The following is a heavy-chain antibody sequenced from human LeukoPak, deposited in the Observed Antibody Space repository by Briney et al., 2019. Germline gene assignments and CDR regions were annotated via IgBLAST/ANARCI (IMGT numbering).Heavy chain of an antibody. Sequence: PSETLSLTCTVSGGSISSYYWSWIRQPPGKGLEWIGYIYYSGSTNYNPSLKSRVTISVDTSKNQFSLKLSSVTAADTAVYYCARQYSSSWSLNWFDPWGQGTLVTVSS. CDR2: IYYSGST. D-gene: IGHD6-13*01. V-gene: IGHV4-59*08. CDR1: GGSISSYY. CDR3: ARQYSSSWSLNWFDP. J-gene: IGHJ5*02.